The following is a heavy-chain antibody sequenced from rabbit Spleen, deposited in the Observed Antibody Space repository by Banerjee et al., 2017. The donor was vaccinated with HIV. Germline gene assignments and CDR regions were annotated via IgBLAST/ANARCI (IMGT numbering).Heavy chain of an antibody. CDR3: ARDLVAVIGWNFNL. CDR2: IEPIFGRT. CDR1: GFDLSAYG. V-gene: IGHV1S47*01. D-gene: IGHD5-1*01. Sequence: QEQLVEYGGGLVQPGGSLRLSCKASGFDLSAYGVSWVRQAPGKGLEWIGYIEPIFGRTYYASWVNGRFTISSHNAQNTLYLQLNSLTAADTATYFCARDLVAVIGWNFNLWGPGPWSPS. J-gene: IGHJ4*01.